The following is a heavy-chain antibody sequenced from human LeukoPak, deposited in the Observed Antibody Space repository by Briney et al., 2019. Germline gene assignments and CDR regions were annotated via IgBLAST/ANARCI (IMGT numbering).Heavy chain of an antibody. Sequence: SQTLSLTCTVSGGSITSAGYSWGWIRQPAGKGLVWIGRIYGSGSTNSNPSLKSRVTISVDTSKNQFSLKLSSVTAADTAVYYCARGYCTSTSCSENRYYFDSWGQGTLVTVSS. CDR3: ARGYCTSTSCSENRYYFDS. V-gene: IGHV4-61*02. CDR2: IYGSGST. J-gene: IGHJ4*02. CDR1: GGSITSAGYS. D-gene: IGHD2-2*01.